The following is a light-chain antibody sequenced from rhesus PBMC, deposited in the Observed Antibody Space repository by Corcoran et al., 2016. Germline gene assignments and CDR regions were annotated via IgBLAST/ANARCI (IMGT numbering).Light chain of an antibody. Sequence: DIQMTQSPSSLSASVGDTVTITCRASQGISSWLAWYQQKPGKAPKFLICKAASWQSGVPSRFSGSGSGTEFTLTISRLQSEDFATYYCQQYSSRPYSCGQGTKVEIK. J-gene: IGKJ2*01. CDR2: KAA. CDR1: QGISSW. V-gene: IGKV1-22*01. CDR3: QQYSSRPYS.